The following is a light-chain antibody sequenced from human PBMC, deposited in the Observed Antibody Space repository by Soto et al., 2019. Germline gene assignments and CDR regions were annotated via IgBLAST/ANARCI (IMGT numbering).Light chain of an antibody. V-gene: IGKV4-1*01. CDR1: QSVLYSSNNANY. CDR2: WAS. CDR3: QQYYTSPLT. Sequence: DIVMTQSPDSLAVSRGERATITCKSSQSVLYSSNNANYLAWFQQKPGQPPKLLIYWASTRHYGVPDRFTGSGSGTDFTLTISSLQAEDVAVYYCQQYYTSPLTFGGGTKVEIK. J-gene: IGKJ4*01.